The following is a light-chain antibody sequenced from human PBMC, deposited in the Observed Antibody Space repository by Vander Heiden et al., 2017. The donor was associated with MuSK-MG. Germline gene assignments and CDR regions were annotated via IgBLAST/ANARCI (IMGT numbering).Light chain of an antibody. V-gene: IGKV1-39*01. CDR2: AAS. J-gene: IGKJ2*01. CDR3: QQSYSTPYT. Sequence: DIQMTQSQSSLSASVGDRVTITCRASQRISTYLNWYQQKPGKAPQVLIYAASGLQSGVPSRFSGSGSGRDFTLTISSLQPEDFAIYYCQQSYSTPYTFGQGTQLEIK. CDR1: QRISTY.